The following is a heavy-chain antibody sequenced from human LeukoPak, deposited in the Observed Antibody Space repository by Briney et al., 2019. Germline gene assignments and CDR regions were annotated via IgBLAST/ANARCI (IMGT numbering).Heavy chain of an antibody. CDR3: ARVGYSYGTLYYFDY. CDR2: ISSSSSYI. Sequence: PGGSLRLSCAASGFTFSSYSMNWVRQAPGKGLEWVSSISSSSSYIYYADSVKGRFTISRDNAKNSLYLQMNSLRAEDTAVYYCARVGYSYGTLYYFDYWGQGTLVTVSP. CDR1: GFTFSSYS. J-gene: IGHJ4*02. D-gene: IGHD5-18*01. V-gene: IGHV3-21*01.